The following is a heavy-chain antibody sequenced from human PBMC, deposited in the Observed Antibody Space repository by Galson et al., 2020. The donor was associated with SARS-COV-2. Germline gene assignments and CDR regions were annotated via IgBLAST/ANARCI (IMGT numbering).Heavy chain of an antibody. CDR2: ISSSGSTI. V-gene: IGHV3-48*01. CDR1: GLTISYYS. Sequence: GGSLRLSCAASGLTISYYSMNWVRQAPGQGLEWISYISSSGSTIYQADSVKGRFTIYRDDAENSVYLQLNNLRADDTGLYYCTRDGGGYCRSTTCPPGFQHWGQGTLVTVSS. D-gene: IGHD2-2*01. CDR3: TRDGGGYCRSTTCPPGFQH. J-gene: IGHJ1*01.